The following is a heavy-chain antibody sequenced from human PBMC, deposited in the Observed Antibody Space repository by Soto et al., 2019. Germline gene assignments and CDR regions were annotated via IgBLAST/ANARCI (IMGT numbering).Heavy chain of an antibody. V-gene: IGHV1-8*01. CDR2: MNPNSGNT. Sequence: QVQLVQSGAEVKKPGASVKVSCKASGYTFTSYDINWVRQATGQGLEWMGWMNPNSGNTGYAQKFQGRVTMTRNTSISTAYMELSSLRSEDTAVYYCARVEMATILYYYYYYGMDVWGQGTTVTVSS. J-gene: IGHJ6*02. CDR1: GYTFTSYD. CDR3: ARVEMATILYYYYYYGMDV. D-gene: IGHD5-12*01.